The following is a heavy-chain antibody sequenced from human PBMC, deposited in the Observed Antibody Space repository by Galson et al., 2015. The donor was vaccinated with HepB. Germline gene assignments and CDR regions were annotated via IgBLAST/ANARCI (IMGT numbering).Heavy chain of an antibody. CDR2: IYHNGNI. CDR3: AVYCGGDCYPISYAFDF. V-gene: IGHV4-4*02. D-gene: IGHD2-21*02. Sequence: ETLSLTCAVSGASISSRYWWSWVRQPPGKGLEWIGEIYHNGNIHYNPSLESLVTISVDKSKNQFSLILRSVTAADTAVYYCAVYCGGDCYPISYAFDFWGQGTMVIVSS. CDR1: GASISSRYW. J-gene: IGHJ3*01.